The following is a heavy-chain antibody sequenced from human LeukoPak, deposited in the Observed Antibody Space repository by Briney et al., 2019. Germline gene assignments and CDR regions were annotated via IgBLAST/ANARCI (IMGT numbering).Heavy chain of an antibody. J-gene: IGHJ4*02. CDR3: ARGEVPASSEYYFDY. D-gene: IGHD2-2*01. Sequence: SETLSLTCTVSGGSISSGSYYWSWIRQPAGKGLEWIGRIYTSGSTNYNPSLKSRVTISVDTSKNQFSLKLSSVTAADTAVYYCARGEVPASSEYYFDYWGQGTLVTVSS. CDR2: IYTSGST. CDR1: GGSISSGSYY. V-gene: IGHV4-61*02.